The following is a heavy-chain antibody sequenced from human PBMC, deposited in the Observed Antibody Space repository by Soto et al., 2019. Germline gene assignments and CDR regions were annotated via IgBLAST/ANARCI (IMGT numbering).Heavy chain of an antibody. V-gene: IGHV4-59*08. CDR2: IYYSGST. CDR1: GGSISSYY. CDR3: ARRYTDYYYGMDV. Sequence: SSETLSLTCTVSGGSISSYYWSWIRQPPGKGLEWIGYIYYSGSTNYNPSHKSRVNISVDTSKNQFSLKLSSVTAADSAVYYCARRYTDYYYGMDVWGQGTTVTVSS. J-gene: IGHJ6*02. D-gene: IGHD1-20*01.